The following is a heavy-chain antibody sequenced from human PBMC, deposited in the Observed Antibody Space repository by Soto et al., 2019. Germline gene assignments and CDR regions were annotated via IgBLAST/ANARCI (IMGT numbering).Heavy chain of an antibody. V-gene: IGHV3-30-3*01. CDR1: GFTFSSYA. CDR3: ARDHGMFWSGINPYYYYYGLDV. CDR2: ISYDGSNK. J-gene: IGHJ6*02. Sequence: SLRLSCAASGFTFSSYAMHWVRQAPGKGLEWVAVISYDGSNKYYADSVKGRFTISRDNSKNTLYLQMNSLRAEDTAVYYCARDHGMFWSGINPYYYYYGLDVWGQGTTVTV. D-gene: IGHD3-3*01.